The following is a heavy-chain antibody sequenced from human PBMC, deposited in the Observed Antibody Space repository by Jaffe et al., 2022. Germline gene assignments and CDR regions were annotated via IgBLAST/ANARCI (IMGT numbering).Heavy chain of an antibody. V-gene: IGHV4-59*01. CDR3: ARVGPDIVATIGYFDY. CDR1: GGSISSYY. Sequence: QVQLQESGPGLVKPSETLSLTCTVSGGSISSYYWSWIRQPPGKGLEWIGYIYYSGSTNYNPSLKSRVTISVDTSKNQFSLKLSSVTAADTAVYYCARVGPDIVATIGYFDYWGQGTLVTVSS. CDR2: IYYSGST. J-gene: IGHJ4*02. D-gene: IGHD5-12*01.